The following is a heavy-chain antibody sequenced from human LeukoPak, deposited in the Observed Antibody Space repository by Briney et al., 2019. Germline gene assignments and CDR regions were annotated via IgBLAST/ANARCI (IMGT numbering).Heavy chain of an antibody. V-gene: IGHV4-39*02. Sequence: PSEALSLTCTVSGGSISSNSFYWGWIRQPPGKGLEWIANINYEGSAHYNPSLKSRVTISADTSENQISLKLSSLTAADTAVYYCARDTHLEYWGQGTLVTVSS. CDR2: INYEGSA. CDR3: ARDTHLEY. CDR1: GGSISSNSFY. J-gene: IGHJ4*02.